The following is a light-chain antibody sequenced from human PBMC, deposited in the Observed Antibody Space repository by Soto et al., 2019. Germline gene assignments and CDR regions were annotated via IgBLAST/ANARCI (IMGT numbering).Light chain of an antibody. CDR1: SSNVGKNA. CDR2: YDD. V-gene: IGLV1-36*01. J-gene: IGLJ2*01. CDR3: AAWDDSLNGVL. Sequence: QSVLTQPPSVSEAPRQRVSISCSGSSSNVGKNAVNWYQHVPGKAPKLLIYYDDLVPSGVSDRFSGSKSGTSASLAISGLQSEDEADYYCAAWDDSLNGVLFGGGTKLTVL.